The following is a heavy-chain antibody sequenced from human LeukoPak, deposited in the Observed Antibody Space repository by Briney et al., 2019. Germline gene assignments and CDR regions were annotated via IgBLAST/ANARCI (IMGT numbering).Heavy chain of an antibody. CDR2: IYTSGST. D-gene: IGHD3-22*01. CDR3: ARGVYYYDSSGTHWFDP. Sequence: SETLSLTCTVSGDSISSGSYYWSWLRQPAGKGLEWIGRIYTSGSTNYNPSLKSRVTISVDTSKNQFSLKLSSVTAADTAVYYCARGVYYYDSSGTHWFDPWGQGTLVTVSS. J-gene: IGHJ5*02. CDR1: GDSISSGSYY. V-gene: IGHV4-61*02.